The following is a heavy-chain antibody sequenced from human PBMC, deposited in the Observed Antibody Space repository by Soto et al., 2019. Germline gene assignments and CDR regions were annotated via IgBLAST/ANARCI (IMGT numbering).Heavy chain of an antibody. D-gene: IGHD1-26*01. CDR1: GFTFSSYG. V-gene: IGHV3-30*03. Sequence: ESGGGVVQPGRSLRLSCAASGFTFSSYGMHWVRQAPGKGLEWVAVISYDGSNKYYADSVKGRFTISRDNSKNTLYLQMKSLRAEDTAVYYCAGATEVYCYYGMDVWGQGTTVTVSS. CDR2: ISYDGSNK. J-gene: IGHJ6*02. CDR3: AGATEVYCYYGMDV.